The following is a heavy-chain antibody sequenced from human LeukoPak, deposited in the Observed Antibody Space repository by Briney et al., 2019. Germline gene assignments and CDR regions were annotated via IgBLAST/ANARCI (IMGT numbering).Heavy chain of an antibody. CDR1: GFTFGDYA. CDR3: TRSTYYYDSSAFEVSDY. J-gene: IGHJ4*02. Sequence: GESLRLSCTASGFTFGDYATSWFRQAPGKGLEWVGFIRSKAYGGTTEYAASVKGRFTISRDDSKSIAYLQMNSLKTEDTAVYYCTRSTYYYDSSAFEVSDYWGQGTLVTVSS. V-gene: IGHV3-49*03. D-gene: IGHD3-22*01. CDR2: IRSKAYGGTT.